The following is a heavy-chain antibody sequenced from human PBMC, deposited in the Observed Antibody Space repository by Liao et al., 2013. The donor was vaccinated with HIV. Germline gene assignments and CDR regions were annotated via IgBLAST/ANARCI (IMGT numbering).Heavy chain of an antibody. Sequence: QVQLQESGPGLVKPSETLSLTCTVSGVSITNYYWSWIRQPAGKGLEWIGRIYTSGSTNYNPSLKSRVTMSVDTSKNQFSLKLSSVTAADTAVYYCASSPFGETYAFDIWGQGTMVTVSS. CDR1: GVSITNYY. D-gene: IGHD3-10*01. CDR2: IYTSGST. CDR3: ASSPFGETYAFDI. J-gene: IGHJ3*02. V-gene: IGHV4-4*07.